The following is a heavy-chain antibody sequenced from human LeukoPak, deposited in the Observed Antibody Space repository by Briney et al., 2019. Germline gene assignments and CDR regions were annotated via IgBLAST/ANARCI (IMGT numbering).Heavy chain of an antibody. D-gene: IGHD5-18*01. CDR3: AKEPNGYSCGYPYYFDY. V-gene: IGHV3-23*01. Sequence: GGSLRLSCAASGFTFSSYAMSWVRQAPGKGLEWVSAISGSGGSTYYADSVKGRFTISRDNSKNTLYLQMNSLRAEDTAVYYCAKEPNGYSCGYPYYFDYWGQGTLVTVSS. CDR2: ISGSGGST. J-gene: IGHJ4*02. CDR1: GFTFSSYA.